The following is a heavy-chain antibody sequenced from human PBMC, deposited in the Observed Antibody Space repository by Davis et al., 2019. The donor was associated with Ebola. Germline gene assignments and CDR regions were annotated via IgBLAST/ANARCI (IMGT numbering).Heavy chain of an antibody. Sequence: LKISCVASGFTFDDYAMHWVRQPPGKGLEWVSGVSWNGGILGYPDSVKGRFTSSRDNAKNSLYLEMNNLRAEDTALYYCAKGVLRFSGWPYYYYAMDVWGKGTTVTVSS. J-gene: IGHJ6*04. V-gene: IGHV3-9*01. D-gene: IGHD3-3*01. CDR2: VSWNGGIL. CDR3: AKGVLRFSGWPYYYYAMDV. CDR1: GFTFDDYA.